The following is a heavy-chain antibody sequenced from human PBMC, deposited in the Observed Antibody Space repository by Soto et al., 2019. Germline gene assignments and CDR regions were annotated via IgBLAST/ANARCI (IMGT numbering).Heavy chain of an antibody. CDR2: IYPGDSDT. CDR1: GYSFTSYW. CDR3: ARQLDRSGYYWAK. D-gene: IGHD3-22*01. V-gene: IGHV5-51*01. J-gene: IGHJ4*03. Sequence: GESLKISCKGSGYSFTSYWIAWVRQMPGKGLEWMGTIYPGDSDTRYSPSFQGQVTISADKSISTAYLQWSSLKASDTAIYYCARQLDRSGYYWAKWGQGTVVTAPS.